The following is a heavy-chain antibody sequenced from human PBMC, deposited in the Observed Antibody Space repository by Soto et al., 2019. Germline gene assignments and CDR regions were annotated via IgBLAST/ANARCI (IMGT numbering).Heavy chain of an antibody. Sequence: QVQLVQSGAEVQKPGSSVKVSCKASGGTFSSYTISWVRQAPGQGLEWMGRIIPILGIANYAQKFQGRVTITADKSTSTAYMELSSLRSEDTAVYYCARDYYGSGSYFRFDPWGQGTLVTVSS. V-gene: IGHV1-69*08. D-gene: IGHD3-10*01. CDR2: IIPILGIA. CDR3: ARDYYGSGSYFRFDP. J-gene: IGHJ5*02. CDR1: GGTFSSYT.